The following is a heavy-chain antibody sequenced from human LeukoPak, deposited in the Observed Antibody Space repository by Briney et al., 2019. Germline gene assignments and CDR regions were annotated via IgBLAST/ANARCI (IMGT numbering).Heavy chain of an antibody. CDR2: IKQDGSEK. D-gene: IGHD6-6*01. CDR1: GFTFTSYW. CDR3: VRALGSSSADY. J-gene: IGHJ4*02. Sequence: GGSLRLSCAASGFTFTSYWMSWVRQAPGKGLEWAANIKQDGSEKYYVDSVEGRFTISRDNAKNSLSLQMNSLRGEDTAVYYCVRALGSSSADYWGQGTLVTVSS. V-gene: IGHV3-7*01.